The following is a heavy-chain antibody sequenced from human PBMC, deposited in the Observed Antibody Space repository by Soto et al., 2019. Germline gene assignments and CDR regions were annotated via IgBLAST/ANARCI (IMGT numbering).Heavy chain of an antibody. CDR1: GGSISSYS. D-gene: IGHD3-3*01. CDR2: ISYSGST. V-gene: IGHV4-59*01. CDR3: ARVPALFGLAPRDY. Sequence: SETLSLTCTVSGGSISSYSWTWIRQPPGKGLEWIGYISYSGSTNYNPSLKSRVTISLDTSKNHFSLKLTSVTAADTAVYYCARVPALFGLAPRDYWGQGTLVTVSS. J-gene: IGHJ4*02.